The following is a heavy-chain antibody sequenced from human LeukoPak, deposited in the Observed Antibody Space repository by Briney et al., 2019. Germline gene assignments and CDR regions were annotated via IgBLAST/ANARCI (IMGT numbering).Heavy chain of an antibody. CDR2: IYPGGDA. V-gene: IGHV3-53*01. CDR1: GFTISSNY. CDR3: ARESATRTGVVPAAAPFDY. J-gene: IGHJ4*02. D-gene: IGHD2-2*01. Sequence: AGGSLRLSCAASGFTISSNYMSWVRQAPGKGPEWLSVIYPGGDAYYAEFVEGRFAISRDSSQNTLYLQLNNLRAEDTAVYYCARESATRTGVVPAAAPFDYWGQGTLVTVSS.